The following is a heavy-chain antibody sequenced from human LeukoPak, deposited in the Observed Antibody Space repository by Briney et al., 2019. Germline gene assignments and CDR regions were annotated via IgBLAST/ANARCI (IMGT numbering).Heavy chain of an antibody. Sequence: PGGSLRLSCAASGFTFSTYVMSWVRQTPGKGLEWVSAMIASGDYTYYADSVKGRFTISRYNSNNTLYLQMNSLRVEDTAGYYCAKGGWLDYWGKGTLVTVSS. J-gene: IGHJ4*02. CDR1: GFTFSTYV. CDR3: AKGGWLDY. V-gene: IGHV3-23*01. CDR2: MIASGDYT. D-gene: IGHD3-10*01.